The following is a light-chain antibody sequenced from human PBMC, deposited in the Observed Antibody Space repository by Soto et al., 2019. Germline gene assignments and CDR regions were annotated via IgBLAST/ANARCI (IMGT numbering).Light chain of an antibody. J-gene: IGLJ1*01. CDR3: FSYTSSGTYV. CDR2: EVR. V-gene: IGLV2-14*01. Sequence: QSALTQPASVSGSPGQSITISCTGTSSDVGNYKYVSWYQQHPGKAPKLMIYEVRHRPSGVSNRFSGSKSGTTAPLTISGLQAEDETDYYCFSYTSSGTYVFGTGTKLTVL. CDR1: SSDVGNYKY.